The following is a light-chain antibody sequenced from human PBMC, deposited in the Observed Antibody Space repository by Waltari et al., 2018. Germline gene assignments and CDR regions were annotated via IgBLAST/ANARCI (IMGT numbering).Light chain of an antibody. Sequence: QSALTQPASVSGSPGQSITISCTGSTSDVGSYNLVSWYQFHPGKAPQLMICEVTKRPFGISTRFSGSKSGNTSSLTISGLRAEDEAEYFCCSCVAGSSWVFGGGTKLTV. CDR2: EVT. CDR1: TSDVGSYNL. CDR3: CSCVAGSSWV. J-gene: IGLJ3*02. V-gene: IGLV2-23*02.